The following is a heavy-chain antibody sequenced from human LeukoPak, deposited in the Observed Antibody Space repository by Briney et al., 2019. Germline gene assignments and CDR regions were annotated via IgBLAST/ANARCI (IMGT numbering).Heavy chain of an antibody. V-gene: IGHV4-59*08. CDR2: IYYSGGT. Sequence: PSETLSLTCTVSGGSISSYYWSWIRQPPGKGLEWIGYIYYSGGTNYNPSLKSRVTISVDTSKNQFSLKLSSVTAADTAVYYCARHEVVVAASDAFDTWGQGTMVTVSS. D-gene: IGHD2-15*01. CDR1: GGSISSYY. CDR3: ARHEVVVAASDAFDT. J-gene: IGHJ3*02.